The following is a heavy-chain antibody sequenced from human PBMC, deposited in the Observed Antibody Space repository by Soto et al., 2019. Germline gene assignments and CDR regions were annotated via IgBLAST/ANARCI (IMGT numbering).Heavy chain of an antibody. CDR1: GYTFASDG. CDR3: ARDCGDYDPVHYYSGMDV. D-gene: IGHD4-17*01. J-gene: IGHJ6*02. CDR2: ISAYNGNT. Sequence: ASVKVSCKASGYTFASDGISWGREAPGQGLEWMGWISAYNGNTNYAQNLQGRVTMTTDTSTSTAYMELRSLGSDDTAVYYCARDCGDYDPVHYYSGMDVSGQGTRDT. V-gene: IGHV1-18*01.